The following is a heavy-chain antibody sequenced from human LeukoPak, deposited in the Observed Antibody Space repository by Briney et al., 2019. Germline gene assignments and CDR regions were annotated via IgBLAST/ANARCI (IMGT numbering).Heavy chain of an antibody. CDR3: ARELVGYPPFDY. V-gene: IGHV1-69*13. J-gene: IGHJ4*02. Sequence: SVKVSCKASGGTFSSYAISWVRQAPGQGLEWMGGIIPIFGTANYAQKFQGRVTITADESTSTAYMELSSLRSEDTAVYYCARELVGYPPFDYWGQGTLVTVSS. CDR1: GGTFSSYA. D-gene: IGHD2-15*01. CDR2: IIPIFGTA.